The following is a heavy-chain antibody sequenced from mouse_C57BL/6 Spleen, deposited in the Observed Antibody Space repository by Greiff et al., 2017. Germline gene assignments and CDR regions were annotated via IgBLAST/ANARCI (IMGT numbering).Heavy chain of an antibody. CDR3: ARAQATYYAMDY. J-gene: IGHJ4*01. Sequence: EVQLVESGGGLVKPGGSLKLSCAASGFTFSSYAMSWVRQTPEKRLEWVATISDGGSYTYYPDNVKGRFTLSRDNAKNNLYLQMSHLKSEDTTMYYCARAQATYYAMDYWGQGTSVTVSS. D-gene: IGHD3-2*02. CDR2: ISDGGSYT. CDR1: GFTFSSYA. V-gene: IGHV5-4*01.